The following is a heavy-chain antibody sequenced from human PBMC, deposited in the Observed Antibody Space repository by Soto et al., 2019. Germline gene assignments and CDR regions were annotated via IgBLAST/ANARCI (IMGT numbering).Heavy chain of an antibody. J-gene: IGHJ4*02. CDR2: ISYDGSNK. CDR1: GFTFSSYG. Sequence: QPGGSLRLSCAASGFTFSSYGMHWVRQAPGKGLEWVAVISYDGSNKYYADSVKGRFTISRDNSKNTLYLQMNSLRAEDTAVYYCAKVQGVVVIKPFFDYWGQGTLVTVSS. V-gene: IGHV3-30*18. D-gene: IGHD3-22*01. CDR3: AKVQGVVVIKPFFDY.